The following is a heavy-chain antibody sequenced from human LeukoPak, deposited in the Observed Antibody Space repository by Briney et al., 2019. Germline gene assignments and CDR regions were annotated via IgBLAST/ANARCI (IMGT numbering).Heavy chain of an antibody. Sequence: ASVKVSCKASGYTFSNYYIHWVRQAPGQGLEWMGIINPSGGSTSYAQKFQGRVTMTRDMPTSTVYMELSSLRSEDTAVYYCARGLGLRWYLYFDYWGQGTLVTVSS. J-gene: IGHJ4*02. V-gene: IGHV1-46*01. D-gene: IGHD4-23*01. CDR1: GYTFSNYY. CDR2: INPSGGST. CDR3: ARGLGLRWYLYFDY.